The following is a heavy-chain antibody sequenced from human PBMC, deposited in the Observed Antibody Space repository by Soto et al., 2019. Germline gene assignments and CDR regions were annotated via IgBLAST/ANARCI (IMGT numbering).Heavy chain of an antibody. CDR2: IKQDGSEK. CDR3: ARAGYSSSWYYYYYGMDV. CDR1: GFTFSSYW. J-gene: IGHJ6*02. Sequence: VGSLRLSCAASGFTFSSYWMSWVRQAPGEGLEWVANIKQDGSEKYYVDSVKGRFTISRDNAKNSLYLQMNSLRAEDTAVYYCARAGYSSSWYYYYYGMDVWGQGTTVTVS. V-gene: IGHV3-7*03. D-gene: IGHD6-13*01.